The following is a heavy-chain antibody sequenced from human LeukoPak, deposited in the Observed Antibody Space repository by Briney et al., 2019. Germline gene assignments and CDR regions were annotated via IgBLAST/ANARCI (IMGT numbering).Heavy chain of an antibody. Sequence: GGFLRLSCAASGFSFISYGMHWVRQAPGKGLEWVGVISDDGRNKKYADSVKGRFTISRDNSKDTLYLQMNSLRDEDTAVYYCAKRPSDYGDYVTYFDYWGQGTLVTVSS. J-gene: IGHJ4*02. V-gene: IGHV3-30*18. D-gene: IGHD4-17*01. CDR1: GFSFISYG. CDR3: AKRPSDYGDYVTYFDY. CDR2: ISDDGRNK.